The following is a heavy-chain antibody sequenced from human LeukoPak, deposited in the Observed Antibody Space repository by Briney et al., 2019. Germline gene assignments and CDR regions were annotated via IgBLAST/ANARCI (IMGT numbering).Heavy chain of an antibody. V-gene: IGHV4-39*01. J-gene: IGHJ4*02. CDR3: ARQINKYYNTDY. CDR1: GGSISSSSYY. D-gene: IGHD3-10*01. Sequence: PSETLSLTCTVPGGSISSSSYYWGWIRQPPGKGLEWIGSIYYSGSTYYNPSLKSRVTISVDTSKNQFSLKLSSVTAADTAVYYCARQINKYYNTDYWGQGTLVTVSS. CDR2: IYYSGST.